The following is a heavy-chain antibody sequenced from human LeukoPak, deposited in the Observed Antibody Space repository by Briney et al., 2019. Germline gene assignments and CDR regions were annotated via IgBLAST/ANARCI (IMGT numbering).Heavy chain of an antibody. D-gene: IGHD2-2*01. V-gene: IGHV4-4*07. CDR2: IYTSGST. J-gene: IGHJ6*02. CDR3: AREGYCSSTSCYRHYYYYGMDV. CDR1: GGSISSYY. Sequence: SETLSLTCTVSGGSISSYYWSWIRQPAGKGLEWIGRIYTSGSTNYNPSLKSRVTMSVDTSKNRFSLKLSSVTAADTAVYYCAREGYCSSTSCYRHYYYYGMDVWGQGTTVTVSS.